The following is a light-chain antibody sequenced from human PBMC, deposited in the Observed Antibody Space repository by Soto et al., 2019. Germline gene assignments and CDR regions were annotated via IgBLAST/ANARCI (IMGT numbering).Light chain of an antibody. CDR1: QSISSW. Sequence: DIQMTQSPSTLSASVGDRVTITCRASQSISSWLAWYQQKPGKAPKLLIYKASSLESGVPSRFSVSGSGTEFTLTISSLQPDDFATYYCQQYNSYSGFTFGPGTKMDIK. V-gene: IGKV1-5*03. CDR2: KAS. J-gene: IGKJ3*01. CDR3: QQYNSYSGFT.